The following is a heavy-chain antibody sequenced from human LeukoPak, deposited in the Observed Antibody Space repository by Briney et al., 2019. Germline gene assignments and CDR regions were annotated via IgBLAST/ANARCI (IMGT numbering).Heavy chain of an antibody. Sequence: ASVKVSCKASGYTFTNYGISWVRQAPGQGLEWMGWISTNSDIRTYAQTLQGRFTMTTDTATTTAYMELNNLTFDDTAVYYCARDWDAMDNCFDPWGQGTPVTVSS. D-gene: IGHD1-26*01. CDR3: ARDWDAMDNCFDP. CDR2: ISTNSDIR. CDR1: GYTFTNYG. J-gene: IGHJ5*02. V-gene: IGHV1-18*01.